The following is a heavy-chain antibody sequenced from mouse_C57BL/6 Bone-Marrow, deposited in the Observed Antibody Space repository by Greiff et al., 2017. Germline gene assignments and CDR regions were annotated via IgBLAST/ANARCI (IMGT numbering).Heavy chain of an antibody. CDR1: GFTFSDFY. Sequence: EVNLVESGGGLVQSGRSLRLSCATSGFTFSDFYMEWVRQAPGKGLEWIAASRNKANDYTTEYSASVKGRFIVSRDTSQSILYLQMNALRAEDTAIYYCARDAYYGSSYVWYFDVWGTGTTVTVSS. V-gene: IGHV7-1*01. D-gene: IGHD1-1*01. CDR3: ARDAYYGSSYVWYFDV. CDR2: SRNKANDYTT. J-gene: IGHJ1*03.